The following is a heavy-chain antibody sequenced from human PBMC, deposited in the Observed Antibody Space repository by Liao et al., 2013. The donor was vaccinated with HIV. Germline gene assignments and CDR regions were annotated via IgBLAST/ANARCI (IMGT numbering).Heavy chain of an antibody. D-gene: IGHD3-3*01. CDR3: AARITISGVAIPHALDV. J-gene: IGHJ3*01. V-gene: IGHV4-4*07. Sequence: QMQLQESGPGLVKPSETLSLTCAVSGGSFNNHYWNWIRQPAGRGLEWIGRIYTTGNTNYNPSLKSRVTMSVDTSKNQFSLNLTSVTAADTAVYYCAARITISGVAIPHALDVWGQGTMVAVSS. CDR1: GGSFNNHY. CDR2: IYTTGNT.